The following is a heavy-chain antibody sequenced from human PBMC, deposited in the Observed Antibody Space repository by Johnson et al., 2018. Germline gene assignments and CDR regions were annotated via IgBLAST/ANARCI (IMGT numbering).Heavy chain of an antibody. Sequence: VQLVQSGGGLVKPGGSLRLSCAASGFTFSSYSMNWVRQAPGKGLEWVSSISSSSSYIYYADSVKGRFTISRENAKNSLYLQMNSLRAEDTAVYYCARDTGVNGDYVPDNWFDPWGQGTLVTVSS. CDR1: GFTFSSYS. CDR3: ARDTGVNGDYVPDNWFDP. D-gene: IGHD4-17*01. V-gene: IGHV3-21*01. CDR2: ISSSSSYI. J-gene: IGHJ5*02.